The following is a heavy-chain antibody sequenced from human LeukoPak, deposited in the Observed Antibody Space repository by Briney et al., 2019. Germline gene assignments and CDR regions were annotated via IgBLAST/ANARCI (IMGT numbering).Heavy chain of an antibody. D-gene: IGHD1-7*01. CDR3: ARRGTTGYYYYMDV. CDR2: ISAYNGNT. Sequence: SSVKVSCKASGYTFTSYGISWVRQAPGQGLESMGWISAYNGNTNYAQKLQGRVTMTTDTSTSTAYMELRSLRSDDTAVYYCARRGTTGYYYYMDVWGKRTTVTVSS. V-gene: IGHV1-18*01. J-gene: IGHJ6*03. CDR1: GYTFTSYG.